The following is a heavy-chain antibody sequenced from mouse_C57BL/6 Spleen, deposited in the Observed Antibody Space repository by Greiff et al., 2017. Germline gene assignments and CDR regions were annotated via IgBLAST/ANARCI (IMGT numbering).Heavy chain of an antibody. Sequence: VKLQQPGAELVRPGSSVKLSCKASGYTFTSYWMDWVKQRPGQGLEWIGNIYPSDSETHYNQKFKDKATLTVDKSSSTAYMQLSSLTSEDSAVYYCARRIYYDYYFDYWGQGTTLTVSS. CDR1: GYTFTSYW. J-gene: IGHJ2*01. CDR3: ARRIYYDYYFDY. D-gene: IGHD2-4*01. V-gene: IGHV1-61*01. CDR2: IYPSDSET.